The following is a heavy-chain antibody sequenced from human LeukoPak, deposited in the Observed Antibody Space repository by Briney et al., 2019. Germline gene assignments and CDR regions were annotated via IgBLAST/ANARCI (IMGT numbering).Heavy chain of an antibody. D-gene: IGHD1-26*01. CDR3: VRAGSYDTFDI. CDR2: IRNKAKSYTT. Sequence: PGGSLRLSCAASEFTFTDHYMDGVRQARGKGLEGGGRIRNKAKSYTTEYAASVKGRFTISRDDSKRSVSLQMDSLKTDDTAVYYCVRAGSYDTFDIWGQGTMVTVSS. V-gene: IGHV3-72*01. CDR1: EFTFTDHY. J-gene: IGHJ3*02.